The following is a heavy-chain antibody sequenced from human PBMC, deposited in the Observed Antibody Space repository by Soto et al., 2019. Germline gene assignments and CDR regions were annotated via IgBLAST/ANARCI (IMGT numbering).Heavy chain of an antibody. Sequence: SETLSLTCAVYGGSFSGYYWSWIRQPPGKGLEWNGEINHSGSTNYNPSLKSRVTISVDTSKNQFSLKLSSVTAADTAVYYCARGGRLVVVTAIFSLIDYFDYWGQGTLVTVSS. CDR2: INHSGST. V-gene: IGHV4-34*01. CDR1: GGSFSGYY. D-gene: IGHD2-21*02. J-gene: IGHJ4*02. CDR3: ARGGRLVVVTAIFSLIDYFDY.